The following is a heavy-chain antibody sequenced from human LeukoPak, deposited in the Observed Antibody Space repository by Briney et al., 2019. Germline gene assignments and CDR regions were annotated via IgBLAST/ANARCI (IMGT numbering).Heavy chain of an antibody. CDR2: ISYDGSNK. V-gene: IGHV3-30*03. D-gene: IGHD1-26*01. J-gene: IGHJ4*02. Sequence: PGRSLRLSCAASGFTFSSYGMHWVRQAPGKGLEWVAVISYDGSNKYYADSVKGRFTISRDNSKNTLYLQMNSLRVEDTAVYYCARSPDIGVGATTTFDYWGQGTLVTVSS. CDR1: GFTFSSYG. CDR3: ARSPDIGVGATTTFDY.